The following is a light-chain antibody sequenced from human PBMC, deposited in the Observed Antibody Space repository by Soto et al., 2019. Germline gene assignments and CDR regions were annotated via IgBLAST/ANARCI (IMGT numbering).Light chain of an antibody. CDR1: QSFSLC. V-gene: IGKV1-5*01. Sequence: DVQMTQSPSSLSASVVGGFTITFRASQSFSLCLAWYQQKPGKPPKVLIYDVSRLESGVPSRFSGSGSGTEFTLTISRLQSEDVATYYCQQYNNLWAFGQGTKVDIK. CDR3: QQYNNLWA. CDR2: DVS. J-gene: IGKJ1*01.